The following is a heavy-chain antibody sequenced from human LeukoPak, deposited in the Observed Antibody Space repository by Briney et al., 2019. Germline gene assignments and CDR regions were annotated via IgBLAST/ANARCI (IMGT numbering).Heavy chain of an antibody. CDR3: ARDRTSGYNFASDS. V-gene: IGHV3-48*02. Sequence: GVSLRLSCAASGFSFDDYPMHWVRQAPGKGLEWISYISRSSSTLYYADSVRGRFTISRDNAKNSLYLQMNSLRDEDTAVYYCARDRTSGYNFASDSWGQGTPGTVSS. CDR2: ISRSSSTL. J-gene: IGHJ4*02. CDR1: GFSFDDYP. D-gene: IGHD5-18*01.